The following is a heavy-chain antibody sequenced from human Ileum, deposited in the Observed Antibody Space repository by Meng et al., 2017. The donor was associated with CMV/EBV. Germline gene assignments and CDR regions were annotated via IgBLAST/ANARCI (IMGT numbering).Heavy chain of an antibody. V-gene: IGHV3-7*01. D-gene: IGHD5-12*01. CDR1: GFSFGDYW. CDR2: INQDGSQQ. CDR3: ARAHYSGYVVTNYFDY. Sequence: GESLKISCAASGFSFGDYWMNWVRQAPGKGPEWVANINQDGSQQDYVDSVKGRFTISRDNAKNSLYLQMNSLRAEDTAVYYCARAHYSGYVVTNYFDYWGQGTLVTVSS. J-gene: IGHJ4*02.